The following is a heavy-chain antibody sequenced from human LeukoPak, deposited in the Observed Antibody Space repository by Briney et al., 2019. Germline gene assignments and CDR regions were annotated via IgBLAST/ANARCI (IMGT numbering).Heavy chain of an antibody. Sequence: ASETLSLTCTVSGGSISSSSYYWGWIRQPPGKGLEWIGSIYYSGSTYYNPSLKSRVTISVDTSKNQFSLKLSSVTAADTAVYYCARISVGAAGNNWFGPWGQGTLVTVSS. D-gene: IGHD6-13*01. CDR3: ARISVGAAGNNWFGP. CDR2: IYYSGST. V-gene: IGHV4-39*01. J-gene: IGHJ5*02. CDR1: GGSISSSSYY.